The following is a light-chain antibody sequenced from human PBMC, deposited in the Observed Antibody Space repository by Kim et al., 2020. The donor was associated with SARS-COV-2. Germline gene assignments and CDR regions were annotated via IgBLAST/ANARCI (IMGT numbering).Light chain of an antibody. CDR2: DAA. CDR1: QDIVNT. V-gene: IGKV1-27*01. Sequence: DRVTTPGRPCQDIVNTLAWYQRNPGKVPKLLIYDAAILQSGVPSRFSGVGSGTDFTLPIGSLQTEDFAIYNCQKHNSAPCTFGPGT. J-gene: IGKJ2*02. CDR3: QKHNSAPCT.